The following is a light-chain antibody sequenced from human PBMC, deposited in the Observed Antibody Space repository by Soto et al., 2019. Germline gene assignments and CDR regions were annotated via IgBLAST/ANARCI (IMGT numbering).Light chain of an antibody. CDR1: QGISSN. CDR3: HQFNNWPLYA. CDR2: DAS. J-gene: IGKJ2*01. V-gene: IGKV3-15*01. Sequence: EIVMTQSPATLSVSPGERATLSCRASQGISSNLAWYQQRLCQAPRLLIFDASTRASGIPARLSGRGSGTEFTLTIRSLQSVDFAIYYCHQFNNWPLYAFGQGTKLEIK.